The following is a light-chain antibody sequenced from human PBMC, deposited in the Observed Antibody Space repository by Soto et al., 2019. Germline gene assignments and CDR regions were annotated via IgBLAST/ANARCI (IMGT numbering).Light chain of an antibody. CDR2: DAS. Sequence: GERATLSCRASQSVNNYLSWYQQKPGQGPRLLIYDASNRATGSPARFSGSGSGTDFTLTISSLEPEDFAVYYCQQRSNRVTFGGGTKVDIK. CDR3: QQRSNRVT. J-gene: IGKJ4*01. V-gene: IGKV3-11*01. CDR1: QSVNNY.